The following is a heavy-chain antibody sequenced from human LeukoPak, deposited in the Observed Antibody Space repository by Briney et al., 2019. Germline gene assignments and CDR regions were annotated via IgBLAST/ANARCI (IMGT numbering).Heavy chain of an antibody. V-gene: IGHV3-7*01. J-gene: IGHJ4*02. CDR3: ARERDGRFFDY. D-gene: IGHD5-24*01. CDR1: GLRFGSFW. Sequence: GGSLRLSCAVSGLRFGSFWMSWVRQAPGKGLEWVANINQDGSEKYFVDSVRGRFTISRDNSKNSLHLQMNTLRAEDTAVYYCARERDGRFFDYWGQGTPVTVSS. CDR2: INQDGSEK.